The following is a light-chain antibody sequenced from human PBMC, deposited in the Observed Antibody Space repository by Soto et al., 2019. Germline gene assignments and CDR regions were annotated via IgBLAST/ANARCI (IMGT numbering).Light chain of an antibody. Sequence: IHLTQSPSALCASVGDRVTITCGASQSISSWLAWYQQKPGKAPKLLIYDASSLESGVPSRFSGSGSGTEFTLAISSLKPDDFATYYCQQYNSYSTFGQGTKVDIK. J-gene: IGKJ1*01. CDR1: QSISSW. CDR3: QQYNSYST. CDR2: DAS. V-gene: IGKV1-5*01.